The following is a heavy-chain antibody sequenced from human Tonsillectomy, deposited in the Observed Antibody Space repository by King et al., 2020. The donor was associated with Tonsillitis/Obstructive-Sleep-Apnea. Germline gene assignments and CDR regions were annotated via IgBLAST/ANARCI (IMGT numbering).Heavy chain of an antibody. CDR1: GYSFTSYW. V-gene: IGHV5-51*01. CDR3: ARCPYNWNYVDAFDI. D-gene: IGHD1-7*01. Sequence: VQLVESGAEVKKPGESLKLSCKGSGYSFTSYWIGWVRQMPGKGLEWMGIIYPGDSDTRYSPSFQGQVTISADKSISTAYLQWSSLKASDTAMYYCARCPYNWNYVDAFDIWGQGTMVTVSS. CDR2: IYPGDSDT. J-gene: IGHJ3*02.